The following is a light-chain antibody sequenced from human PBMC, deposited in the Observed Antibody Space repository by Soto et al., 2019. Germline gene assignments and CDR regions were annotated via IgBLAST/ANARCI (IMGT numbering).Light chain of an antibody. V-gene: IGKV3-20*01. J-gene: IGKJ4*01. CDR1: QSVSSSY. Sequence: EIVLTQCGVTLSFYPGQRSTLYCMASQSVSSSYLAWYQQKPGQAPRLLIYGASSRATGIPDRFSGSGSGTDFTLTISRLEPEDFAVYYCQQYGSSPLTFGGGSKVDIK. CDR3: QQYGSSPLT. CDR2: GAS.